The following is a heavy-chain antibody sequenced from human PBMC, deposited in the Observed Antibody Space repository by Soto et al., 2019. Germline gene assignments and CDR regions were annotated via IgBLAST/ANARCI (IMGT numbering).Heavy chain of an antibody. D-gene: IGHD3-22*01. CDR2: IYPGDSDT. Sequence: LKSSCKGSGYSFTSYWIGWVRQMPGKGLEWMGIIYPGDSDTRYSPSFQGQVTISADKSISTAYLQWSSLKASDTAMYYCARLYYYDSSGYYEKRDYWGQGTLVTVSS. V-gene: IGHV5-51*01. J-gene: IGHJ4*02. CDR1: GYSFTSYW. CDR3: ARLYYYDSSGYYEKRDY.